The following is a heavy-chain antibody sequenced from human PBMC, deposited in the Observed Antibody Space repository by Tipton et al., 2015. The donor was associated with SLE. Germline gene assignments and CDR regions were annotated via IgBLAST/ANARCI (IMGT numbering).Heavy chain of an antibody. Sequence: RSLRLSCAASEFTFSSYAMHWVRQAPGKGLEWVAVISYDGSNKYYADSVKGRFTISRDNSKNTLYLQMNSLRAEDTAVYYCAKVLLRGYSLDAFDIWGQGTMVTVSS. CDR1: EFTFSSYA. J-gene: IGHJ3*02. D-gene: IGHD5-18*01. CDR2: ISYDGSNK. V-gene: IGHV3-30-3*01. CDR3: AKVLLRGYSLDAFDI.